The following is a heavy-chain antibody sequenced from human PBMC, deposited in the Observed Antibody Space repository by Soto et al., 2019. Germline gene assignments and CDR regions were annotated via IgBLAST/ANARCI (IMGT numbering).Heavy chain of an antibody. D-gene: IGHD2-2*01. CDR1: GFTFSNFA. V-gene: IGHV3-23*01. Sequence: EVQVLESGGGSVQPGGSLRLSCAASGFTFSNFAMSWVRHAPGKGLEWVSEITGSTGTTYYADSVKGRFIISRDNSKNTVHLQKNSLRAEDTAVYYGAKDTSSSPYYMDVWGKGTTVTVSS. J-gene: IGHJ6*03. CDR3: AKDTSSSPYYMDV. CDR2: ITGSTGTT.